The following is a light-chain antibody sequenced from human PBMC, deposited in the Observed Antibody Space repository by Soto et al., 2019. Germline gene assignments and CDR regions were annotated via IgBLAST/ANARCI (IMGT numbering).Light chain of an antibody. CDR2: EVS. Sequence: QSVLTQPASVSGSPGQSITISCTGTSSDVCGYNYVSWYQQHPGKAPKLIIYEVSDRPSGVSNRFSGSKSGNTASLTISGLQAEDEADYYCSSYTITSTYVFGTGTKVNV. V-gene: IGLV2-14*01. J-gene: IGLJ1*01. CDR1: SSDVCGYNY. CDR3: SSYTITSTYV.